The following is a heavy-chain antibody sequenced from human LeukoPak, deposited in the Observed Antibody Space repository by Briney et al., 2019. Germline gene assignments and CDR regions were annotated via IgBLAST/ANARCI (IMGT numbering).Heavy chain of an antibody. CDR2: ISYDGSNK. Sequence: TGGSLRLSCAASGFTFSSYAMHWVRQAPGKGLEWVAVISYDGSNKYYADSVKGRFTISRDNSKNTLYLQMNSLRAEDTAVYYCARARNNYDSSGYSALDCWGQGTLVTVSS. V-gene: IGHV3-30-3*01. CDR1: GFTFSSYA. J-gene: IGHJ4*02. D-gene: IGHD3-22*01. CDR3: ARARNNYDSSGYSALDC.